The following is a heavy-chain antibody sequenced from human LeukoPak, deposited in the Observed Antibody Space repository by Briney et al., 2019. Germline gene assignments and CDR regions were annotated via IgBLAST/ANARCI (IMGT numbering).Heavy chain of an antibody. V-gene: IGHV3-48*04. J-gene: IGHJ5*02. D-gene: IGHD6-13*01. Sequence: GGSLRLSCAASGFTFSSYSMNWVRQAPGKGLEWVSYISSSGSTIYYADSVKGRFTISRDNAKNSLYLQMNSLRAEDTAVYYCARMAAAGIFPPFDPWGQGTLVTVSS. CDR2: ISSSGSTI. CDR1: GFTFSSYS. CDR3: ARMAAAGIFPPFDP.